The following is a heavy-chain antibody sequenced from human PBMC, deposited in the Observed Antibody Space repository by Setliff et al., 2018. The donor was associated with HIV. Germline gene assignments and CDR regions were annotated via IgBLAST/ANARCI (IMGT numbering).Heavy chain of an antibody. J-gene: IGHJ3*01. CDR2: IWYDGGKK. CDR1: GFTFSVHG. V-gene: IGHV3-33*01. D-gene: IGHD2-21*01. Sequence: PGGSLRLSCEASGFTFSVHGMHWVRQAPGKGLEWLAVIWYDGGKKYYADSVQGRFTISRDDSKNTLYLQMNSLRAEDTAVYYRARGQFRLRPDSLDLWGQGTLVTVSS. CDR3: ARGQFRLRPDSLDL.